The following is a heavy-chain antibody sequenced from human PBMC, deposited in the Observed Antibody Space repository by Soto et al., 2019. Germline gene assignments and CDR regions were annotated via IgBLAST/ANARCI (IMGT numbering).Heavy chain of an antibody. D-gene: IGHD2-21*01. CDR2: NIPMFGTA. CDR1: GGTFSNFV. Sequence: QVQLVQSGAEEKKPGSSVKVSCKASGGTFSNFVISWVRQAPGQGLEWMGGNIPMFGTANYAQKFQGRVTIIADESTGTTYMELTILRSEDTSVYYCARAPILVGETTYENYFDYWGQGTLVTVSS. CDR3: ARAPILVGETTYENYFDY. J-gene: IGHJ4*02. V-gene: IGHV1-69*01.